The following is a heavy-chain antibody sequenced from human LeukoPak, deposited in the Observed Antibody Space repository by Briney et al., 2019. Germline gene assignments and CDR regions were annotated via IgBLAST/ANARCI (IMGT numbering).Heavy chain of an antibody. Sequence: GGSLRLSCAASGFTVSSNYMSWVRQAPGKGLEWVSVIYSGGSTYYADSVKGRFTISRDNSKNTLYLQMNSLRAEDTAVYYCAREGYSYGYSRTNDYYYYYMDVWGKGTTVTVSS. V-gene: IGHV3-66*02. D-gene: IGHD5-18*01. J-gene: IGHJ6*03. CDR2: IYSGGST. CDR3: AREGYSYGYSRTNDYYYYYMDV. CDR1: GFTVSSNY.